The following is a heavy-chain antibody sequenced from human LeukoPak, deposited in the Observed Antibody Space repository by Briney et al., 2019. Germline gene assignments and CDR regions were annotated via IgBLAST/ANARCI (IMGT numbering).Heavy chain of an antibody. D-gene: IGHD2-2*01. CDR1: GYTFTGYY. Sequence: VASVKVSCKASGYTFTGYYMHWVRQAPGQGLEWMGWINPNSGGTNYAQKFQGRVTMTRDTSISTAYMELSRLRSDDTAVYYCARDGGYCSSTSCHGPYYYYYMDVWGKGTTVTVSS. V-gene: IGHV1-2*02. CDR3: ARDGGYCSSTSCHGPYYYYYMDV. J-gene: IGHJ6*03. CDR2: INPNSGGT.